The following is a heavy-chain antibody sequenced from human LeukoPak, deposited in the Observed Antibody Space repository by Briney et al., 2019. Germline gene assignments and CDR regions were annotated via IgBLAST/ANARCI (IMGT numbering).Heavy chain of an antibody. CDR1: GYTFTSYG. Sequence: ASVKVSCKASGYTFTSYGISWVRQAPGQGLEWMGIINPSGGSTSYAQKFQGRVTMTRDTSTSTVYMELSSLRSEDTAVYYCARDTYQDIVLYYDYWGQGTLVTVSS. CDR2: INPSGGST. D-gene: IGHD2-8*01. V-gene: IGHV1-46*01. J-gene: IGHJ4*02. CDR3: ARDTYQDIVLYYDY.